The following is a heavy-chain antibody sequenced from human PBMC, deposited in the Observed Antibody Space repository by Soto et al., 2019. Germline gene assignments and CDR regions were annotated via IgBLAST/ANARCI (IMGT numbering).Heavy chain of an antibody. J-gene: IGHJ4*02. CDR2: INHSGST. CDR1: GGSFSGYY. Sequence: QVQLQQWGAGLLKPSETLSLTCAVYGGSFSGYYWSWIRQPPGKGLEWIGEINHSGSTNYNPSLKSRVTISXXTSKNQFSLKLSSVTAADTAVYYCARAKDVGGYDYWGQGTLVTVSS. D-gene: IGHD5-12*01. CDR3: ARAKDVGGYDY. V-gene: IGHV4-34*01.